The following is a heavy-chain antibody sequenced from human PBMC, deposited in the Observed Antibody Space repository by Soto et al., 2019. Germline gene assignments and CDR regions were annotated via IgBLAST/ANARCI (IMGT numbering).Heavy chain of an antibody. J-gene: IGHJ4*02. CDR2: LYYSGIT. CDR1: GGSISSYY. D-gene: IGHD1-1*01. CDR3: ARATGTLRSRNCDY. V-gene: IGHV4-59*12. Sequence: SETLSLTCTVSGGSISSYYWSWIRQPPGKGLEWIGYLYYSGITNYNPSLKSRVSTSLDPSKNQFSLRLSSVTAADTAVYYCARATGTLRSRNCDYWGQGSLVTVSS.